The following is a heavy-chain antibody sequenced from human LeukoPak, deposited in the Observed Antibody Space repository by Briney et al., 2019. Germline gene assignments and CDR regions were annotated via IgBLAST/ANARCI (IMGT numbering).Heavy chain of an antibody. CDR2: IYASGST. D-gene: IGHD3-22*01. Sequence: SETLSLTCTVSGGSISSYHWSWIRQPAGKGLEWIGRIYASGSTIYNPSLKSRVTMSVDTSKNQFSLKLSSVTAADAAVYYCAREPLYYRFDYWGQGTLVTVSS. CDR3: AREPLYYRFDY. CDR1: GGSISSYH. J-gene: IGHJ4*02. V-gene: IGHV4-4*07.